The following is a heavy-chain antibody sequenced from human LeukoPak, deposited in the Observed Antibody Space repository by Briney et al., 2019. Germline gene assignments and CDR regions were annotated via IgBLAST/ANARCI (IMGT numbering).Heavy chain of an antibody. CDR1: GGSISSYY. Sequence: PSETLSLTCTVSGGSISSYYWSWIRQPPGKGLEWIGYIYYSGSTNYNPSLKSRVTISVDTSKNQFSLKLSSVTAADTAVYYCARFHYGDFYFDYWGRGTLVTVSS. CDR3: ARFHYGDFYFDY. D-gene: IGHD4-17*01. V-gene: IGHV4-59*01. CDR2: IYYSGST. J-gene: IGHJ4*02.